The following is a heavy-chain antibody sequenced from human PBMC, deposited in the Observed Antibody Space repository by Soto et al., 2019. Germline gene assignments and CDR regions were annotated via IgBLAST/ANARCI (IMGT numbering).Heavy chain of an antibody. CDR1: GFTFSSYE. CDR3: ARAPQNY. CDR2: ISSSGTTK. V-gene: IGHV3-48*03. Sequence: GGSLRLSCAASGFTFSSYEMNWVRQAPGKGLEWVSYISSSGTTKYYADSVKGRFTISRDNAKNSLYLQMNSLRAEDTAVYHCARAPQNYWGQGTPVTVSS. J-gene: IGHJ4*02.